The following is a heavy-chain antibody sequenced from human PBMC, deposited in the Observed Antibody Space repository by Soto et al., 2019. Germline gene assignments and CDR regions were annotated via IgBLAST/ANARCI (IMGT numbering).Heavy chain of an antibody. CDR2: IYHSGST. V-gene: IGHV4-30-2*01. CDR3: ARGRGTVESDAFDI. Sequence: QVQLQESGSGLVKPSQTLSLTCAVSGGSISSGGYSWSWIRQPPGKGLEWIGYIYHSGSTYYNPSLKSRVTISVDRSKNQFSLKLSSVTAADTAVYYCARGRGTVESDAFDIWGQGTMVTVSS. CDR1: GGSISSGGYS. J-gene: IGHJ3*02. D-gene: IGHD4-17*01.